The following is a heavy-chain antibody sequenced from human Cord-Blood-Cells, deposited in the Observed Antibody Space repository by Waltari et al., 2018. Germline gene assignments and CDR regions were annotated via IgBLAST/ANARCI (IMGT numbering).Heavy chain of an antibody. V-gene: IGHV4-34*01. CDR1: GGSFSGYY. D-gene: IGHD4-17*01. CDR3: ATSSTVTVDY. Sequence: QVQLQQWGAALLKPSATLSLTCAVSGGSFSGYYWSWIRQPPGKGLEWIGEINHSGSTNYNPSLKSRVTISVDTSKNQCSLKLSSVTAADTAVYYCATSSTVTVDYWGQGTLVTVSS. J-gene: IGHJ4*02. CDR2: INHSGST.